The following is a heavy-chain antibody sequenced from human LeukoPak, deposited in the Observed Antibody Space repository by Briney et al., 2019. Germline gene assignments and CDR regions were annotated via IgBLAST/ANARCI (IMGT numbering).Heavy chain of an antibody. V-gene: IGHV1-69*13. CDR3: ATIHTVAGRDY. J-gene: IGHJ4*02. CDR2: IIPIFGTA. D-gene: IGHD6-19*01. CDR1: GGTFRSYA. Sequence: ASVKVSCKASGGTFRSYAISWVRQAPGQGLEWMGGIIPIFGTANYAQRFQGRVTITADESTSTAYMELSSLRSEDTAVYYCATIHTVAGRDYWGQGTLVTVSS.